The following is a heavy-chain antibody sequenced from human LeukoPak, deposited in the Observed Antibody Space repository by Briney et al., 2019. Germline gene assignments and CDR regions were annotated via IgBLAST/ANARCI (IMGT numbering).Heavy chain of an antibody. CDR2: INPNSGGT. D-gene: IGHD1-1*01. V-gene: IGHV1-2*04. CDR3: ARWTTTFLDY. J-gene: IGHJ4*02. CDR1: GYTFTAYY. Sequence: GASVRVSCTASGYTFTAYYMHWVRQAPGQGLEWMGWINPNSGGTNYAQKFQGWVTMTRDTSISTAYMELSRLRSDDTAVYYCARWTTTFLDYWGQGTLVTVSS.